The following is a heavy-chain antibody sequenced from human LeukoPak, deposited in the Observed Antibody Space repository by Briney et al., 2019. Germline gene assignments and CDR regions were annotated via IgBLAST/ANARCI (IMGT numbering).Heavy chain of an antibody. Sequence: GGSLRLSCAASGFTFSSYAMNWVRQAPGKGLEWVAVISYDGSNKYYADSVKGRFTISRDNSKNTLYLQMNSLRAEDTAVYYCARDRRRIQSIFDYWGQGTLVTVSS. V-gene: IGHV3-30-3*01. CDR1: GFTFSSYA. D-gene: IGHD5-18*01. J-gene: IGHJ4*02. CDR2: ISYDGSNK. CDR3: ARDRRRIQSIFDY.